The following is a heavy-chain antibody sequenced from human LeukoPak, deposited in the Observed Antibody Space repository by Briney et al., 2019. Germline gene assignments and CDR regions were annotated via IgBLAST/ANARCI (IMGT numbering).Heavy chain of an antibody. Sequence: PGGSLRLSCAASGLTFSSYAMSWVRQAPGQGLEWVSTISGSGGGTYYADSVKGRFTISRDNSKNTLYLQMNSLRAEDTAVYYCAKGGYSYGFLLNDAFDIWGQGTVVTVSS. CDR2: ISGSGGGT. CDR3: AKGGYSYGFLLNDAFDI. J-gene: IGHJ3*02. CDR1: GLTFSSYA. V-gene: IGHV3-23*01. D-gene: IGHD5-18*01.